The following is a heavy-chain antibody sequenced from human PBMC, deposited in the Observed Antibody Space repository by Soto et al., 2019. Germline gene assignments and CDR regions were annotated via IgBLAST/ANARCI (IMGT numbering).Heavy chain of an antibody. CDR2: ISGSGGST. V-gene: IGHV3-23*01. CDR3: AKDSDEPFHYGMDV. CDR1: GFTFSSYA. J-gene: IGHJ6*02. Sequence: PGGSLRLSCAASGFTFSSYAMSWVRQAPGKGLEWVSAISGSGGSTYYADSVKGRFTISRDNSKNTLYLQMNSLRAEDTAVYYCAKDSDEPFHYGMDVWGQGTTVTVSS.